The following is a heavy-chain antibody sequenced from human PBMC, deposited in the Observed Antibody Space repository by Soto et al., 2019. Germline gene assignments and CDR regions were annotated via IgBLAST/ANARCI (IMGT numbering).Heavy chain of an antibody. CDR2: IYYSGST. Sequence: PSETLSLTCTVSGGSISSYYWSWIRQPPGKGLEWIGYIYYSGSTNYNPSLKSRVTISVDTSKNQFSLKLSSVTAADTAVYYCARAVNTIFGVVNHFDYWGQGTLVTVSS. V-gene: IGHV4-59*01. D-gene: IGHD3-3*01. CDR1: GGSISSYY. J-gene: IGHJ4*02. CDR3: ARAVNTIFGVVNHFDY.